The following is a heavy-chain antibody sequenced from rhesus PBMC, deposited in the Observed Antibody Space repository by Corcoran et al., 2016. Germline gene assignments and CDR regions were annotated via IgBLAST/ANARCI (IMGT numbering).Heavy chain of an antibody. V-gene: IGHV4-173*01. CDR3: AAPLSGSYYYHYFDY. CDR1: GGSISSNY. Sequence: QLQLQESGPGLVKPSETLSLTCAVSGGSISSNYWSWIRQPPGKGLEWIGRISGSGGSTDYNPSLKSRVTISTDTSKNQFSLKLSSGTAADTAVYYCAAPLSGSYYYHYFDYWGQGVLVTVSS. CDR2: ISGSGGST. D-gene: IGHD3-16*01. J-gene: IGHJ4*01.